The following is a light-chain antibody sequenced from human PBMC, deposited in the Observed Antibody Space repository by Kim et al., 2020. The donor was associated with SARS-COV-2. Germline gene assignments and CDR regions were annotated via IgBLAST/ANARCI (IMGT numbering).Light chain of an antibody. V-gene: IGLV2-14*03. Sequence: GQSITISCTGTSSDVGGYRFVSWYQQHPGKAPKLLIYDVTNRPSGISNRFSGSKSGNTASLTISGLQAEDEADYYCSSYTYTTTRVFGGGTKLTVL. CDR1: SSDVGGYRF. J-gene: IGLJ3*02. CDR2: DVT. CDR3: SSYTYTTTRV.